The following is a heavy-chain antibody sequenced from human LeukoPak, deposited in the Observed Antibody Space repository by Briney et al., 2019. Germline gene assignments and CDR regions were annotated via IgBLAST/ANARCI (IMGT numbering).Heavy chain of an antibody. Sequence: PSETLSLTCTVSGFSISSYYWSWVRQPPGKGLEWIAYIHFSGDTNYNPSFKSRLTISVDTSKNLFSLNLNSVTAADTAVYYCVRDRWLDYWGQGIQVTVSS. CDR1: GFSISSYY. J-gene: IGHJ4*02. CDR2: IHFSGDT. CDR3: VRDRWLDY. D-gene: IGHD3-10*01. V-gene: IGHV4-59*01.